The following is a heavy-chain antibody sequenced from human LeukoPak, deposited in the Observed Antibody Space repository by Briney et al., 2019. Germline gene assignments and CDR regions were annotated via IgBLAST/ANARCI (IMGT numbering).Heavy chain of an antibody. V-gene: IGHV3-30*18. CDR3: AKDRYSYAFEYSDS. D-gene: IGHD5-18*01. CDR2: ISNDGSKK. CDR1: GFTFSSYG. Sequence: GGSLRLSCAASGFTFSSYGMHWVRQAPGKGLDWVAVISNDGSKKYYADSVKGRFTIPRDNSKNTLSLQVSSLRTEDTAVYYCAKDRYSYAFEYSDSWGQGTLVTVSS. J-gene: IGHJ4*02.